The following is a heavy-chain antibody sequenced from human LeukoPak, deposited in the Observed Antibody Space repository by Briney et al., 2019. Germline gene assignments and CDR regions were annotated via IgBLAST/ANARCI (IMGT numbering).Heavy chain of an antibody. J-gene: IGHJ6*03. CDR1: GFTFSSYE. CDR2: ISSSSSYI. D-gene: IGHD4-17*01. Sequence: GGSLRLSCAASGFTFSSYEMNWVRQAPGKGLEWVSSISSSSSYIYYADSVKGRFTISRDNAKNSLYLQMNSLRAEDTAVYYCARVEYGDYGMDYYYYMDVWGKGTTVTVSS. CDR3: ARVEYGDYGMDYYYYMDV. V-gene: IGHV3-21*01.